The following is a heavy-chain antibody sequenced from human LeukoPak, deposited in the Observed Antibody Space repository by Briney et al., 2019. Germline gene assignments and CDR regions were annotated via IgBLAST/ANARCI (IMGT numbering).Heavy chain of an antibody. Sequence: PSETLSLTCTVSGGSISPYYWNWIRQSAGKGLEGIGRIQSSGSTNYNPSLRGRLAISVDKSQNQFSLKLTSVTAADTAVYYCARAERQFYYDSSGSSYYYYMDVWGKGTTVAVSS. CDR2: IQSSGST. CDR1: GGSISPYY. J-gene: IGHJ6*03. V-gene: IGHV4-4*07. D-gene: IGHD3-22*01. CDR3: ARAERQFYYDSSGSSYYYYMDV.